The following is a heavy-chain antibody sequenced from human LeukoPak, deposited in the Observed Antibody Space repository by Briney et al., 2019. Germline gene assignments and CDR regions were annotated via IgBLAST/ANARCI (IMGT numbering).Heavy chain of an antibody. Sequence: SVKVSCKASGDTFSSYAINWVRQAPGQGLEWMGGIIPIFGTANYAQKFQGRVTITTDESTSKDYMEMRSLRSEDTAVYYCASPQGLYYYGSGSRAHNLDYWGQGTLVTVSS. CDR3: ASPQGLYYYGSGSRAHNLDY. D-gene: IGHD3-10*01. CDR1: GDTFSSYA. CDR2: IIPIFGTA. J-gene: IGHJ4*02. V-gene: IGHV1-69*05.